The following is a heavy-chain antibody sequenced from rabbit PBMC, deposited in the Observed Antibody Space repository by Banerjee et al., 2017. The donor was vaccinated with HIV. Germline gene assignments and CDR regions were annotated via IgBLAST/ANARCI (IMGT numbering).Heavy chain of an antibody. CDR1: GFSFSSNW. D-gene: IGHD8-1*01. Sequence: QSLEESGGGLVKPGGTLTLTCTVSGFSFSSNWICWVRQAPGKGLEWIGYIDPVFGITYYANWVNGRFSISRENAQNTVFLQMTSLTAADTATYFCARDGAGGSYFALRGPGTLVTVS. J-gene: IGHJ4*01. V-gene: IGHV1S7*01. CDR2: IDPVFGIT. CDR3: ARDGAGGSYFAL.